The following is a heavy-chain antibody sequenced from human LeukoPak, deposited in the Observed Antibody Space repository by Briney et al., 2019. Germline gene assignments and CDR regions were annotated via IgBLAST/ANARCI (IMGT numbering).Heavy chain of an antibody. Sequence: SETLSLTCTVSGGSISSYYWSWIRPPPGKGLEWIGSIYYSGSTYYNPSLKSRVTISVDTSKNQFSLKLSSVTAADTAVYYCARGVRRRFLEWLFPNWFDPWGQGTLVTASS. J-gene: IGHJ5*02. CDR1: GGSISSYY. CDR2: IYYSGST. CDR3: ARGVRRRFLEWLFPNWFDP. V-gene: IGHV4-59*05. D-gene: IGHD3-3*01.